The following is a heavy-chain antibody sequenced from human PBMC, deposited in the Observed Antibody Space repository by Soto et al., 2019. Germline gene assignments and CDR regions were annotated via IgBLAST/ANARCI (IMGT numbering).Heavy chain of an antibody. CDR3: ARYSAASGTYYFDY. CDR2: MYHSGIT. D-gene: IGHD6-13*01. J-gene: IGHJ4*01. CDR1: GTSISSSYW. Sequence: SETLSLTCVVSGTSISSSYWWTWVRQAPGKGLEWIGEMYHSGITNYNPSLKSRVTMSVDKSKNQLSLILYSVTAADTGVYYCARYSAASGTYYFDYWGQGTLVTVSS. V-gene: IGHV4-4*02.